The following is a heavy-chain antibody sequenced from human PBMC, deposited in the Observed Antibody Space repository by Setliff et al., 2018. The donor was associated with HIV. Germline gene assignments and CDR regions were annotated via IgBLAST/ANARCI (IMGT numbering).Heavy chain of an antibody. CDR2: INPNNGDT. J-gene: IGHJ6*03. CDR1: GYNFRVYA. Sequence: ASVKVSCKTSGYNFRVYASSWIRQAPGQGLEWMGRINPNNGDTNSAQKFQGRVTMTRDTSISTAYMELSRLRSDDTAVYYCARDRWVWGGSDSGYYYYFMDVWGKGTTVTVSS. CDR3: ARDRWVWGGSDSGYYYYFMDV. D-gene: IGHD6-19*01. V-gene: IGHV1-2*06.